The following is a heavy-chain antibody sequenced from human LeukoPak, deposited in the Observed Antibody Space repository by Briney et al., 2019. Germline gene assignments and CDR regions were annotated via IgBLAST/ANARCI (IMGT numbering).Heavy chain of an antibody. V-gene: IGHV3-30*04. J-gene: IGHJ6*02. CDR2: ISYDGSNK. CDR1: GLTFSSYD. CDR3: ARGNYCSSTSCYMGYYYYGMDV. Sequence: GVSLRLSCAAYGLTFSSYDMHWVRQAPGKGLEWVADISYDGSNKYYADSVKGRFTISRDNSKNTLYLQMNSLRAEDTAVYYCARGNYCSSTSCYMGYYYYGMDVWGQGTTVTVSS. D-gene: IGHD2-2*02.